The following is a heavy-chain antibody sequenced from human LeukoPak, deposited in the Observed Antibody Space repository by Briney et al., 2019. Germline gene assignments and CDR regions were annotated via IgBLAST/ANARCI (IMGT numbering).Heavy chain of an antibody. CDR1: GGSFSGHY. CDR3: ARAKTCSGGSCYPYYYYGMDV. Sequence: SETLSLTCAVYGGSFSGHYWSWIRQPPGKGLEWIGEINHSGSTNYNPSLKSRVTISVDTSKNQFSLKLSSVTAADTAVYYCARAKTCSGGSCYPYYYYGMDVWGQGTTVTVSS. CDR2: INHSGST. D-gene: IGHD2-15*01. V-gene: IGHV4-34*01. J-gene: IGHJ6*02.